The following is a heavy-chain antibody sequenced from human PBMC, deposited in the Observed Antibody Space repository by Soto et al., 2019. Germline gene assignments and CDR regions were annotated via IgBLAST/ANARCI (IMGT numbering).Heavy chain of an antibody. V-gene: IGHV3-23*01. D-gene: IGHD6-19*01. CDR1: GFTFSRYT. CDR3: AQDLGAGPGTGDGFDY. CDR2: INDSGGRT. J-gene: IGHJ4*02. Sequence: EVQLLESGGGLVQPGGSLRLSCAASGFTFSRYTMSWVRQAPGKGLEWVSTINDSGGRTYYADSVKGRFTISKDNSKNTLYLQMNRVRAEDTAVYYCAQDLGAGPGTGDGFDYWGQGTLVTVSS.